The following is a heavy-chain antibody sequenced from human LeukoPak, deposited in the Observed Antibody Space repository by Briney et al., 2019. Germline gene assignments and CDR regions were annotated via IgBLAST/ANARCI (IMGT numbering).Heavy chain of an antibody. J-gene: IGHJ3*02. Sequence: SETLSLTCTVSGGSISSYYWNWIRQPAGKGLEWIGRIYTSGSTNYNPSLKSRVTMSVDTSKNQFSLKLSSVTAADTAVYYCARDVTAVAGTPAFDIWGQGTMVTVSS. D-gene: IGHD6-19*01. CDR1: GGSISSYY. CDR2: IYTSGST. V-gene: IGHV4-4*07. CDR3: ARDVTAVAGTPAFDI.